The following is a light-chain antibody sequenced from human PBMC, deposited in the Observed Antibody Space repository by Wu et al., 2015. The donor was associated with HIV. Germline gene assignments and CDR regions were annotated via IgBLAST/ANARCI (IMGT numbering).Light chain of an antibody. V-gene: IGKV1-39*01. CDR2: SAS. CDR1: QSINHF. Sequence: DIQMTQSPPSLSASVGDTITITCRASQSINHFLNWYQQKPGQAPKLLIYSASTLQRGVPSRFSGSGSGTDFTLTISSLQPEDFATYSCQQSFSTSVTFGGGTKLEIK. CDR3: QQSFSTSVT. J-gene: IGKJ4*01.